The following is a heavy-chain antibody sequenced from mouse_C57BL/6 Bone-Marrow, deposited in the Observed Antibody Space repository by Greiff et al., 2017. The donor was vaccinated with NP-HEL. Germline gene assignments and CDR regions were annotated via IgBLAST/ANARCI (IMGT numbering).Heavy chain of an antibody. Sequence: VQLQQSGTVLARPGASVKMSCKTSGYTFTSYWMHWVKQRPGQGLEWIGAIYPGNSDTSYNQKFKGKAKLTAVTSASTAYMELSSLTNEDAAVYYCAKSLGLLHAMDYWGQGTSVTVPS. CDR1: GYTFTSYW. D-gene: IGHD2-3*01. J-gene: IGHJ4*01. CDR2: IYPGNSDT. V-gene: IGHV1-5*01. CDR3: AKSLGLLHAMDY.